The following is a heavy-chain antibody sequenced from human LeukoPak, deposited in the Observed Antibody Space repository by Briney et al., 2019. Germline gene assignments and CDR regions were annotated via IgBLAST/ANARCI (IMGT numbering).Heavy chain of an antibody. V-gene: IGHV3-30-3*01. D-gene: IGHD6-13*01. J-gene: IGHJ4*02. CDR1: GFTFSSYA. CDR2: ISYDGSNK. CDR3: ARHREPYSSSWYDFDY. Sequence: GRSLRLSCAASGFTFSSYAMHWVRQAPGKGLEWVAVISYDGSNKYYADSVKGRFTISRDNSKNTPYLQMNSLRAEDTAVYYCARHREPYSSSWYDFDYWGQGTLVTVSS.